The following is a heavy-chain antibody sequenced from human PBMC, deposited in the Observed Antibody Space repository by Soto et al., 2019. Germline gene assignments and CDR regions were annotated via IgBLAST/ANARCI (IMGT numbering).Heavy chain of an antibody. CDR3: ARNLDYCSGGSCYQYYYYYYMDV. CDR1: TGSISPYY. V-gene: IGHV4-59*08. J-gene: IGHJ6*03. Sequence: SETLSLTCTVSTGSISPYYWTWIRQPLGKGLEWIGYIYYSGSTNYNPSLKSRVTISVDTSKNQFSLKLSSVTAADTAVYYCARNLDYCSGGSCYQYYYYYYMDVWGKGTTVTVSS. D-gene: IGHD2-15*01. CDR2: IYYSGST.